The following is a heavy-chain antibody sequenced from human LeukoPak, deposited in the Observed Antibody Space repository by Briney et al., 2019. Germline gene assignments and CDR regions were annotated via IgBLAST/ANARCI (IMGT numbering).Heavy chain of an antibody. D-gene: IGHD6-13*01. CDR2: ISYSGNA. CDR3: ARHAAGMDV. Sequence: SETLSLTCPVSGASISTNSYYWGWVRQPPGKGLEWVGSISYSGNAYYNPSLKSRVTISVDMSKNQFSLKLRSVTAADTAVYYCARHAAGMDVWGQGTTVTVSS. V-gene: IGHV4-39*01. CDR1: GASISTNSYY. J-gene: IGHJ6*02.